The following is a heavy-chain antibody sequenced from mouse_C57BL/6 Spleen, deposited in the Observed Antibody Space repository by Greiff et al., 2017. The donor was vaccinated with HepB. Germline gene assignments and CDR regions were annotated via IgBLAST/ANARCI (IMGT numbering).Heavy chain of an antibody. Sequence: LQESGAELVRPGTSVKVSCKASGYAFTNYLIEWVKQRPGQGLEWIGVINPGSGGTNYNEKFKGKATLTADKSSSTAYMQLSSLTSEDSAVYFCAREGTSYDLDYWGQGTTLTVSS. V-gene: IGHV1-54*01. CDR1: GYAFTNYL. CDR2: INPGSGGT. J-gene: IGHJ2*01. D-gene: IGHD2-4*01. CDR3: AREGTSYDLDY.